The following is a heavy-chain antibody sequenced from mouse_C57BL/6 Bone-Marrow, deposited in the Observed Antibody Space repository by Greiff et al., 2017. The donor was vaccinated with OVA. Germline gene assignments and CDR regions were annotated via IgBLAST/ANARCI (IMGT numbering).Heavy chain of an antibody. V-gene: IGHV1-81*01. CDR3: ARGGYGNYVRAWFAY. Sequence: VKLMESGAELARPGASVKLSCKASGYTFTSYGISWVKQRTGQGLEWIGEIYPRSGNTYYNEKFKGKATLTADKSSSTAYMELRSLTSEDSAVYFCARGGYGNYVRAWFAYWGQGTLVTVSA. D-gene: IGHD2-1*01. CDR1: GYTFTSYG. J-gene: IGHJ3*01. CDR2: IYPRSGNT.